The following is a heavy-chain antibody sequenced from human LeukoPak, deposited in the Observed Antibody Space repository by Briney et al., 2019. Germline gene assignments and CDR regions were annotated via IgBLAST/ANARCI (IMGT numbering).Heavy chain of an antibody. D-gene: IGHD3-9*01. J-gene: IGHJ4*02. Sequence: GGSLSLSCAASGFTFSSYAMSWVRQAPGKGLEWVSAIGGSGGSTYYADSVKGRFTISRDNSKNTLYLQMNSLRAEDTAVYYCAKDLIRYFDWLVGFSDYWGQGTLVTVSS. CDR1: GFTFSSYA. CDR3: AKDLIRYFDWLVGFSDY. V-gene: IGHV3-23*01. CDR2: IGGSGGST.